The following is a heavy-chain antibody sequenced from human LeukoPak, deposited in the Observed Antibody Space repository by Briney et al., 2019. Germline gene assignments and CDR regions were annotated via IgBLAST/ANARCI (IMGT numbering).Heavy chain of an antibody. D-gene: IGHD2-15*01. CDR3: AKDGVVVVAATPYYFDY. CDR2: IRYDGSNK. Sequence: GGSLRLSCAASGFTFSSYGMHWVRQAPGKGLEWAAFIRYDGSNKYYADSVKGRFTISRDNSKNTLYLQMNSLRAEDTAVYYCAKDGVVVVAATPYYFDYWGQGTLVTVSS. V-gene: IGHV3-30*02. J-gene: IGHJ4*02. CDR1: GFTFSSYG.